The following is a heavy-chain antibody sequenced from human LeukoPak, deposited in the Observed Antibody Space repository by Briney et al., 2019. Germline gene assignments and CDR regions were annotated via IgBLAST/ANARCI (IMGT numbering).Heavy chain of an antibody. CDR3: ARRSGWYAVDY. Sequence: GRSLRLSCAASGFTFSSYGMHWVRQAPGKGLEWVAVIWYDGSNKYYADSVKGRFTISRDNSKNTLYLQMNSLRAEDTAVYYCARRSGWYAVDYWGQGTLVTVSS. V-gene: IGHV3-33*01. D-gene: IGHD6-19*01. J-gene: IGHJ4*02. CDR2: IWYDGSNK. CDR1: GFTFSSYG.